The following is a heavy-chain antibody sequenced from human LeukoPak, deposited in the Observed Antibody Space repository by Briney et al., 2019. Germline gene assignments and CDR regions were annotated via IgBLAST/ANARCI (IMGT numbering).Heavy chain of an antibody. CDR2: IYQSGST. Sequence: SETLSLTCDVSGDSISSSYWWTWVRQPPGKGLAWIGEIYQSGSTNYDSSLKSRVTISLDKSKNHFSLKVSSLTAADTAVYYCARKGSSTWYTYWFDPWGQGTLVTVSS. CDR1: GDSISSSYW. D-gene: IGHD6-13*01. V-gene: IGHV4-4*02. CDR3: ARKGSSTWYTYWFDP. J-gene: IGHJ5*02.